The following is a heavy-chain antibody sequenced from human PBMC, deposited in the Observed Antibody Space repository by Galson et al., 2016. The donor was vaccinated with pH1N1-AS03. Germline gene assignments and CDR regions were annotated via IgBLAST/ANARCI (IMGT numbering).Heavy chain of an antibody. J-gene: IGHJ5*02. CDR1: GGTFSSYA. CDR3: TRHGTKTRVMMPFGGEGSWFDP. D-gene: IGHD3-16*01. Sequence: SVKVSCKASGGTFSSYAVSWVRQAPGQGLEWMGGIIVMFEMSSYAPKFEGRLTLTADKSTSTAYMELSSLSSEDSATYYCTRHGTKTRVMMPFGGEGSWFDPWGQGTLVTVSS. CDR2: IIVMFEMS. V-gene: IGHV1-69*10.